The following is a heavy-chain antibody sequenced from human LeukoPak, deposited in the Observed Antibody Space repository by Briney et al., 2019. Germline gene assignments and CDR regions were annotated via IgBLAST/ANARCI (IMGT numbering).Heavy chain of an antibody. Sequence: GESLKISCKGSAYTFTSYWIGWVRQMPGEGLEWMGIIYRGDSDTRYSPSFQGQVTISADKSISTAYLQWSSLKASDTATYYCARARGATPRDAFDIWGQGTMVTVSS. CDR3: ARARGATPRDAFDI. CDR1: AYTFTSYW. J-gene: IGHJ3*02. D-gene: IGHD1-26*01. CDR2: IYRGDSDT. V-gene: IGHV5-51*01.